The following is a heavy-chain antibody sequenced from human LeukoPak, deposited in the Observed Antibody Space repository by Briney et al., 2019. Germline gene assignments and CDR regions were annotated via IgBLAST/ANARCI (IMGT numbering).Heavy chain of an antibody. J-gene: IGHJ4*02. CDR2: IIGSGGST. CDR1: GFTFSNYG. Sequence: PGGSLRLSCAASGFTFSNYGMSWVRQAPGKGLEWVSTIIGSGGSTYYADSVKGRFTISRDNTKNTLYLQMNSLRAEDTAVYYCARDLMGIAYRGAFYYWGQGTLVTVSS. D-gene: IGHD6-13*01. V-gene: IGHV3-23*01. CDR3: ARDLMGIAYRGAFYY.